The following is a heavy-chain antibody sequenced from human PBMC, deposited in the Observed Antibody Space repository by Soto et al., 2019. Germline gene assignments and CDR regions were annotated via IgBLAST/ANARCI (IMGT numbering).Heavy chain of an antibody. J-gene: IGHJ6*02. CDR3: ARDIEFVDIVSTIVLVYSFSGMDV. Sequence: QVQVVESGGGVVQAGRSLRLSCEVSGFTFSRYGMHWVRQAPGKGLEWVAFIWYDGSNKNYGYSVQGRFTVSSDDLKNTVYLQMKRLRAEDTAVYYCARDIEFVDIVSTIVLVYSFSGMDVWGHGTTVTVSS. CDR1: GFTFSRYG. CDR2: IWYDGSNK. D-gene: IGHD5-12*01. V-gene: IGHV3-33*01.